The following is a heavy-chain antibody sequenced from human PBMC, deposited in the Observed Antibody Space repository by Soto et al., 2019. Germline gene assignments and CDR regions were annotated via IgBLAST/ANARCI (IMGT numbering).Heavy chain of an antibody. CDR3: ARLNDYVEFFQH. V-gene: IGHV4-39*01. Sequence: SETLSLTCTVSGGSISRSTYYWGWIRQPPGKGLEWIGSIYDSGSTYYNPSLKSRVTISVDTSKNKFSLRLYSVTAADTAVYYCARLNDYVEFFQHWGQGTLVTVSS. CDR2: IYDSGST. D-gene: IGHD4-17*01. CDR1: GGSISRSTYY. J-gene: IGHJ1*01.